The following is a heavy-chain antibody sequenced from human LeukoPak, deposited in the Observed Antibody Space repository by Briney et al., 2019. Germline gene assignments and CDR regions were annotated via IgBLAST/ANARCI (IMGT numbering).Heavy chain of an antibody. CDR3: ARVKAVAGPYFDY. Sequence: SETLSLTCTVPGGSISSYYWSWIRQPPGKGLEWIGYIYYSGSTNYNPSLKSRVTISVDTSKNQFSLKLSSVTAADTAVYYCARVKAVAGPYFDYWGQGTLVTVSS. CDR2: IYYSGST. V-gene: IGHV4-59*01. D-gene: IGHD6-19*01. CDR1: GGSISSYY. J-gene: IGHJ4*02.